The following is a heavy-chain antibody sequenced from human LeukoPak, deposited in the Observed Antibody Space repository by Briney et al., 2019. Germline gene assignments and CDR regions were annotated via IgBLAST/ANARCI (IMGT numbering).Heavy chain of an antibody. V-gene: IGHV1-2*02. CDR2: INPNSGDA. Sequence: ASVKVSCKASGYTFTGYFMHWVRQAPGQGLEWMGWINPNSGDANYAQKFQGRVTMTRDTSISTAYMELSRLRSDDTAVYYCARDERYDSSGYPFDYWGQGTLVTVSS. CDR3: ARDERYDSSGYPFDY. CDR1: GYTFTGYF. D-gene: IGHD3-22*01. J-gene: IGHJ4*02.